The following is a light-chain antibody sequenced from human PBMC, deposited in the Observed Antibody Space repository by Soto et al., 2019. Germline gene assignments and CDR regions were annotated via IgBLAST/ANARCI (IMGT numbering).Light chain of an antibody. CDR1: NGHNTNA. Sequence: QPVLTQSPSASASLGASVKLTCTLSNGHNTNAIAWHQQRPEKGPRFLMKLNSDGSHSRGGGIPDRFSGSSSGAERYLTISGLQSEDEAEYYCQTWDTGMVFGGGTKVTVL. CDR3: QTWDTGMV. CDR2: LNSDGSH. V-gene: IGLV4-69*01. J-gene: IGLJ2*01.